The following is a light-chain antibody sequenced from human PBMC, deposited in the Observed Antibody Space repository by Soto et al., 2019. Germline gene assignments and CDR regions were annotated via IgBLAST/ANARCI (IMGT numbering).Light chain of an antibody. V-gene: IGLV1-40*01. Sequence: SVLPQPPSVSGARGQRVTISCTGSSSNIGAGYDVHWYQQLPGTAPKLLIYGNSNRPSGVPDRFSGSKSGTSASLAIPGLQAQDEADYYCQSYDNSLYVFGTGTKVPVL. J-gene: IGLJ1*01. CDR1: SSNIGAGYD. CDR2: GNS. CDR3: QSYDNSLYV.